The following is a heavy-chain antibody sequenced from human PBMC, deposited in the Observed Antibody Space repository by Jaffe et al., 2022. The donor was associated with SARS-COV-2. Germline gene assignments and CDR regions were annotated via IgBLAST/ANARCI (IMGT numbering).Heavy chain of an antibody. CDR3: ARDGVYSGDSSYYFDY. D-gene: IGHD2-15*01. J-gene: IGHJ4*02. CDR2: ISSSSSTI. Sequence: EVQLVESGGGLVQPGGSLRLSCAASGFTFSSYSMNWVRQAPGKGLEWVSYISSSSSTIYYADSVKGRFTISRDNAKNSLYLQMNSLRVEDTAVYYCARDGVYSGDSSYYFDYWGQGTPVTVSS. V-gene: IGHV3-48*01. CDR1: GFTFSSYS.